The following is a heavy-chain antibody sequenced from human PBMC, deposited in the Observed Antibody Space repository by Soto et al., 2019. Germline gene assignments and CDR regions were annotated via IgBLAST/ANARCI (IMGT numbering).Heavy chain of an antibody. J-gene: IGHJ4*02. V-gene: IGHV1-46*01. CDR1: GYTFTSYY. Sequence: GASVKFSCKASGYTFTSYYMHWVRQAPGQGLEWMGIINPSGGSTSYAQKFQGRVTMTRDTSTSTVYMELSSLRSEDTAVYYCARGGLEIYYDSSGYAHYFDYWGQGTLVTVSS. CDR2: INPSGGST. CDR3: ARGGLEIYYDSSGYAHYFDY. D-gene: IGHD3-22*01.